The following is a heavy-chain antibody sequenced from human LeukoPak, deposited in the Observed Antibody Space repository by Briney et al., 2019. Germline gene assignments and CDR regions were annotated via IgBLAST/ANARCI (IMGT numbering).Heavy chain of an antibody. D-gene: IGHD3-9*01. V-gene: IGHV3-23*01. Sequence: PGGSLRLSCAASGFTFSSYAMNWVRQAPGKGLEWVSAISGSGGSTYYADSVKGRFTISRDNSKNTLYLQMNSLRAEDTAVYYCAKGYFDWQHSNYFDYWGQGTLVTVSS. CDR3: AKGYFDWQHSNYFDY. J-gene: IGHJ4*02. CDR1: GFTFSSYA. CDR2: ISGSGGST.